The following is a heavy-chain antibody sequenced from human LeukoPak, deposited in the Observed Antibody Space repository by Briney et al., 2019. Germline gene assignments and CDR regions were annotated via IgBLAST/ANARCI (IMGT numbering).Heavy chain of an antibody. CDR1: GFTFSDYT. CDR2: IHTSSDYV. J-gene: IGHJ4*02. D-gene: IGHD3-3*01. Sequence: SGGSLRLSCAASGFTFSDYTMNWVRQTPGLAPEWVSSIHTSSDYVYYADSVKGRFISSRDNAKNSLYLQMNSLRVEDTGVYYCTRKSAPFDLWGLGILVTVSS. V-gene: IGHV3-21*01. CDR3: TRKSAPFDL.